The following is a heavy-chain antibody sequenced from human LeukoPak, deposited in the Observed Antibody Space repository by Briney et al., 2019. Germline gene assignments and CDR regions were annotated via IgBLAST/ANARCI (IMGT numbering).Heavy chain of an antibody. CDR2: ISESGDTM. Sequence: PGGSLRLSCAASGFTFSSYEMNWVRQAPGKGLEWVSYISESGDTMYYADSVKGRFTISRDNAKNTLYLQMNSLRAEDTAVYYCAKVPTPFDYWGQGTLVTVSS. V-gene: IGHV3-48*03. CDR3: AKVPTPFDY. J-gene: IGHJ4*02. CDR1: GFTFSSYE.